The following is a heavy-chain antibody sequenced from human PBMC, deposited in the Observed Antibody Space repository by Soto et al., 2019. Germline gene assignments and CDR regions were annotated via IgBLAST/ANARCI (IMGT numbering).Heavy chain of an antibody. CDR2: MWYDGTNE. J-gene: IGHJ4*01. Sequence: PGGSLRLSCAASGFTFSTYGMHWVRQAPGKGLEWVAVMWYDGTNEKYADSVKGRFTISRDYSKSTLYLQMNSLRAEDTGVYYCARTDCSSSTCPSYLVGATMMDYWGHGTPVTAPQ. D-gene: IGHD2-2*01. CDR3: ARTDCSSSTCPSYLVGATMMDY. CDR1: GFTFSTYG. V-gene: IGHV3-33*01.